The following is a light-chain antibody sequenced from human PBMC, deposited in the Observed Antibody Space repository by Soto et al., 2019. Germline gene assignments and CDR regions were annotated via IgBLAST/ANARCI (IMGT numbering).Light chain of an antibody. J-gene: IGLJ1*01. CDR2: GVS. CDR3: SSYTSSATLYV. CDR1: SSDVGGYNY. Sequence: QSALTQPASVSGSPGQSITISCTGTSSDVGGYNYVSWYQQHPDKAPKLMIYGVSNRPSGVSNRFSGSKSGNTASLTISGLQAEDEADYYCSSYTSSATLYVFGTGTKLTVL. V-gene: IGLV2-14*01.